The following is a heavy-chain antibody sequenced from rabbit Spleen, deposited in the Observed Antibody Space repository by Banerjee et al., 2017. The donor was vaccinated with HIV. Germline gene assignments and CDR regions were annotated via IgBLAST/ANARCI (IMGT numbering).Heavy chain of an antibody. CDR3: ARDLPGVIGWNFNL. CDR2: INSFSGRP. J-gene: IGHJ4*01. V-gene: IGHV1S40*01. CDR1: GFSFINKHV. D-gene: IGHD1-1*01. Sequence: QSLEESGGGLVQPEGSPTLTCKASGFSFINKHVMCWVRQAPGKGLEWIACINSFSGRPVYATWVNGRFTISKASWTTVTLHMTGLTAADTATYFCARDLPGVIGWNFNLWGPGTLVTVS.